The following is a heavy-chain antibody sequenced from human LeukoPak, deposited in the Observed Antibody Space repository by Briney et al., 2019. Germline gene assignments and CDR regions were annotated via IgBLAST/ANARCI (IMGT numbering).Heavy chain of an antibody. CDR1: GFPFSNYA. CDR3: ARGTGVRGVKSHFDY. CDR2: ISYDGVNK. D-gene: IGHD3-10*01. J-gene: IGHJ4*02. Sequence: PGGSLRLSRAASGFPFSNYAMHWVRQAPGKGLEWVAVISYDGVNKYYADSVKGRFTMSRDNSNNVVSLQMNSLGPEDTAMYYCARGTGVRGVKSHFDYWGQGTLVTVSS. V-gene: IGHV3-30-3*01.